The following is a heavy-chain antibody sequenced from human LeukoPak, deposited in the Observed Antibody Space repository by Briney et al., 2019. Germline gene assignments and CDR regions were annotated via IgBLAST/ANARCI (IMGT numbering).Heavy chain of an antibody. D-gene: IGHD3-10*01. CDR2: ISSSGSTI. CDR1: GFAFSSYE. V-gene: IGHV3-48*03. CDR3: ARDWRRYGSGSYMDV. J-gene: IGHJ6*03. Sequence: GGSLRLSCAASGFAFSSYEMNWVRQAPGKGLEWVSYISSSGSTIYYADSVKGRFTISRDNSKNTLYLQMNSLRAEDTAVYYCARDWRRYGSGSYMDVWGKGTTVTVSS.